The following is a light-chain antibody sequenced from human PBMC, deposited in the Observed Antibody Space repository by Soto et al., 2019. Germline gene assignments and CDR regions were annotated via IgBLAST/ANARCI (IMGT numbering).Light chain of an antibody. CDR1: SGHSSYA. CDR2: LNSDGSH. CDR3: QTWGTGPWV. V-gene: IGLV4-69*01. Sequence: QLVLTQSPSASASLGASVKLTCTLSSGHSSYAIAWHQQQPEKGPRYLMNLNSDGSHTKGDGIPDRFSGSSSGAERYLTISSLPSEDEADYYCQTWGTGPWVFGGGTKVTVL. J-gene: IGLJ3*02.